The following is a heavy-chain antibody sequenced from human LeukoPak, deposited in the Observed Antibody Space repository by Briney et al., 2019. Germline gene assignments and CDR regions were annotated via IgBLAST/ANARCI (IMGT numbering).Heavy chain of an antibody. CDR1: GFTVSSNY. V-gene: IGHV3-53*01. D-gene: IGHD2-15*01. CDR3: ARVVGVVAATSYNWFDP. J-gene: IGHJ5*02. Sequence: TGGSLRLSCAASGFTVSSNYMTWVRQAPGKGLEWVSLIYSDDSTYYADSVKGRFTISRDNSKNTLYLQMNSLRAEDTAVYYCARVVGVVAATSYNWFDPWGQGTLVTVSS. CDR2: IYSDDST.